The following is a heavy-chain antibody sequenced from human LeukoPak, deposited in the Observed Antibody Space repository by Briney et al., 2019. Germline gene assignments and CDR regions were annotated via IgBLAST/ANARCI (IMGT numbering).Heavy chain of an antibody. CDR1: GYTFTGYY. J-gene: IGHJ5*02. V-gene: IGHV1-2*02. Sequence: GASVKVSCKASGYTFTGYYMHWVRQAPGQGLEWMGWINPNSGGTNYAQKFQGRVTMTRDTSISTAYMELSRLRSDDTAVYYRARGPIVVVPAAISRESWFDPWGQGTLVTVSS. CDR2: INPNSGGT. D-gene: IGHD2-2*01. CDR3: ARGPIVVVPAAISRESWFDP.